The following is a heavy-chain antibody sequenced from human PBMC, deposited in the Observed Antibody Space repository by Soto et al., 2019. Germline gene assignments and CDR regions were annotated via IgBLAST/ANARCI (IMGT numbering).Heavy chain of an antibody. V-gene: IGHV1-46*01. J-gene: IGHJ6*02. CDR1: GYTFTSYY. CDR2: INPSGGST. Sequence: ASVKVSCKASGYTFTSYYMHWVRQAPGQVLEWMGIINPSGGSTSYAQKFQGRVTMTRDTSTSTVYMELSSLRSEDTAVYYCARGVGVTIDYYYYGMDVWGQGTTVTVSS. D-gene: IGHD2-21*02. CDR3: ARGVGVTIDYYYYGMDV.